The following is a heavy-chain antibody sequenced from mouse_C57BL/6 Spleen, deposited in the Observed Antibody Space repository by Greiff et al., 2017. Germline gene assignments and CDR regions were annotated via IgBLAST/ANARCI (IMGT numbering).Heavy chain of an antibody. Sequence: VQLQGSGAELVRPGTSVLVSCKASGYAFTNYLLEWVKQRPGQGLERIGVLTPGSGGTNYNEKFKGKATLTADKSSSTAYMQLSSLTSEDSAVYFCARSGLGLGYARDYWGQGTSV. CDR1: GYAFTNYL. CDR3: ARSGLGLGYARDY. V-gene: IGHV1-54*01. J-gene: IGHJ4*01. D-gene: IGHD2-2*01. CDR2: LTPGSGGT.